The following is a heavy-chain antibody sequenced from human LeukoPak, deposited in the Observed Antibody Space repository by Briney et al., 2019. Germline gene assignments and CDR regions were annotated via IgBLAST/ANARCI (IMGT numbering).Heavy chain of an antibody. D-gene: IGHD2-21*01. CDR1: GYSISSGYY. CDR2: IYYSGST. J-gene: IGHJ4*02. V-gene: IGHV4-38-2*01. CDR3: ARGPSCGGDCYDY. Sequence: PSETLSLTCAVSGYSISSGYYWSWIRQPPGKGLEWIGSIYYSGSTYYNPSLKSRVIISVDTSKNQFSLKLSSVTAADTAVYYCARGPSCGGDCYDYWGQGTLVTVSS.